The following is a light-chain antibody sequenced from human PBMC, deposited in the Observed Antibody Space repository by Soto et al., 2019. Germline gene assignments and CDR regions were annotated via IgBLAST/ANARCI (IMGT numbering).Light chain of an antibody. CDR2: TAS. V-gene: IGKV1-39*01. Sequence: DIQMTQSPSSLYASVGDRVTFTCRASQKIRTYLNWYQQKPGKAPDLLIYTASSLQSGVPSRFSGSGSGTDFTLTISSLQAEDFATYFCQQTFSSPWTFGQGTKV. CDR3: QQTFSSPWT. CDR1: QKIRTY. J-gene: IGKJ1*01.